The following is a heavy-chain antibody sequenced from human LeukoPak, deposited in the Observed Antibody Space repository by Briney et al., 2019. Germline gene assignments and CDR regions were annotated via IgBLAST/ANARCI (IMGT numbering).Heavy chain of an antibody. CDR2: ISGSGGST. V-gene: IGHV3-23*01. Sequence: TGGSLRLSCAASGFTFSSYGMSWVRQAPGKGLEWVSAISGSGGSTYYADSVKGRFTISRDNSKNTLYLQMNSLRAEDTAVFYCASPPGWSALTYYFDYWGPGNPGHRLL. J-gene: IGHJ4*02. CDR3: ASPPGWSALTYYFDY. CDR1: GFTFSSYG. D-gene: IGHD2-15*01.